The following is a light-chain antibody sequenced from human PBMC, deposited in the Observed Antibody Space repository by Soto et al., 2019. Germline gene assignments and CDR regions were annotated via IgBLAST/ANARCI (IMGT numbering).Light chain of an antibody. V-gene: IGKV3-15*01. CDR2: AAS. CDR1: QSISSSY. CDR3: QQYNNWPQT. Sequence: EIVLTQSPGTLSLSPGERATLTCGASQSISSSYLAWYQQKPGQAPRLLIYAASSRATGIPARFSGSGSGTEFTLTISSLQSEDFAVYYCQQYNNWPQTFGQGTKVDI. J-gene: IGKJ1*01.